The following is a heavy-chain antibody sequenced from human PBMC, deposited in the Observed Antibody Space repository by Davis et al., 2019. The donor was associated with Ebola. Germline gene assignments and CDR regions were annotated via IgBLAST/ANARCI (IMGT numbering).Heavy chain of an antibody. J-gene: IGHJ4*02. V-gene: IGHV1-2*06. CDR1: GYTFTGYY. CDR3: AREVGYSGYDLVGGDY. Sequence: ASVKVSCKASGYTFTGYYVHWVRQAPGQGLEWMGRINPNSGGTNYAQKFQGRVTITADKSTSTAYMELSSLRSEDTAVYYCAREVGYSGYDLVGGDYWGQGTLVTVSS. D-gene: IGHD5-12*01. CDR2: INPNSGGT.